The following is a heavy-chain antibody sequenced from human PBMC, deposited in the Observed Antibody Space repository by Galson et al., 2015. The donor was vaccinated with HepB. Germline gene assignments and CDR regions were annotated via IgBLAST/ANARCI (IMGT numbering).Heavy chain of an antibody. Sequence: SLRLSCAASGFSVSSNYVSWVRQAPGKGLECVPVIYTAGNTYYADSVKDRFTISRDNSKNTLYLQMNSLRAEDTAMYFCARGYSSMWYSGLGCWGQGTLVTVSS. V-gene: IGHV3-53*01. D-gene: IGHD6-13*01. CDR3: ARGYSSMWYSGLGC. CDR2: IYTAGNT. J-gene: IGHJ4*02. CDR1: GFSVSSNY.